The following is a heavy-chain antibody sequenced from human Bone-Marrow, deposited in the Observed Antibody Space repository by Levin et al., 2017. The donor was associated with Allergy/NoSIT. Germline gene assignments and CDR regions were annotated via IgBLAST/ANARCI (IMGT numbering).Heavy chain of an antibody. V-gene: IGHV3-21*01. CDR2: ASRSSSSI. J-gene: IGHJ6*02. D-gene: IGHD2-15*01. CDR3: ARDSLDSDIVVVAVTRDDNFYGMDV. Sequence: GGSLRLSCTASGFTFSSFSMNWVRQAPGKGLEWVASASRSSSSIYYADSMRGRFTISRDNAKNSLYLQMNSLRAEDTAVYYCARDSLDSDIVVVAVTRDDNFYGMDVWGQGTTVTVSS. CDR1: GFTFSSFS.